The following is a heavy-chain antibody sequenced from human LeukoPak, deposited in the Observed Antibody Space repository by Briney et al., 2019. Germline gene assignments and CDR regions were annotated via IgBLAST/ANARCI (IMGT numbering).Heavy chain of an antibody. Sequence: ASVKVSCKASGYTFNNYDINWVRQAPGQGLEWMGWMNPNSGNTGYAQKFQGRFTLTRVTFISTAYMELSSLRSDDTAVYYCVRAMAPLDTFNYQYAMDVWGQGTMVTVSS. CDR2: MNPNSGNT. J-gene: IGHJ6*02. V-gene: IGHV1-8*01. CDR3: VRAMAPLDTFNYQYAMDV. CDR1: GYTFNNYD. D-gene: IGHD5-24*01.